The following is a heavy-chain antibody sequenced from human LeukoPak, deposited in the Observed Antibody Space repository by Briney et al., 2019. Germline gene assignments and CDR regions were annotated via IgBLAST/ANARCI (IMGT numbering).Heavy chain of an antibody. CDR2: IYSGGRT. V-gene: IGHV3-66*01. CDR3: ARDLIAAAGTDYYYYYGMDV. Sequence: GGSLRLSCAASGFTVSSNYMSWVRQAPGKGLEWVSVIYSGGRTYYADSVKGRFTISRDNSKNTLYLQMNSLRAEDTAVYYCARDLIAAAGTDYYYYYGMDVWGQGTTVTVSS. CDR1: GFTVSSNY. D-gene: IGHD6-13*01. J-gene: IGHJ6*02.